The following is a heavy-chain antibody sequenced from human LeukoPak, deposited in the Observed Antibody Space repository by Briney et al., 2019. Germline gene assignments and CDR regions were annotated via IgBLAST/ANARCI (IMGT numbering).Heavy chain of an antibody. V-gene: IGHV4-39*01. CDR3: AGRGIVTGYFDF. D-gene: IGHD3-9*01. CDR2: IFHSGSN. J-gene: IGHJ4*02. CDR1: GDSITNSNLY. Sequence: PSEPLSLTCTVSGDSITNSNLYWGWIRQSPGKGLEWIGSIFHSGSNNYNPALKSRVTISVDTSKNQFYLRVRSVTAAETALYYCAGRGIVTGYFDFWGRGTLVTVSS.